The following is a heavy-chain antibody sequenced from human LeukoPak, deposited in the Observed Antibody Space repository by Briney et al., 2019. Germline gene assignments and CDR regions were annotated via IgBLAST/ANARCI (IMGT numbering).Heavy chain of an antibody. CDR3: AKDPYYYGSGSYGPDY. CDR2: ISYDRSNK. V-gene: IGHV3-30*18. J-gene: IGHJ4*02. CDR1: GFTFSSYG. D-gene: IGHD3-10*01. Sequence: PGGSLRLSCAASGFTFSSYGMHWVRQAPGKGLEWVAVISYDRSNKYYADSVKGRFTISRDNSKNTLYLQMNSLRAEDTAVYYCAKDPYYYGSGSYGPDYWGQGTLVTVSS.